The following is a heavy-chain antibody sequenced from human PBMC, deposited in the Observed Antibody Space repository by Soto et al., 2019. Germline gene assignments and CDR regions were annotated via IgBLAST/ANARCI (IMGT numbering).Heavy chain of an antibody. CDR1: GFTFSSYA. Sequence: GGSLRLSCAASGFTFSSYAMIWVRQAPGKGLEWVSGISGSGGGTYYADSVKGRFTISRDNSKNTLFLQMNSLRAEDTAVYYCAKGSGDFWSGSDYWGQGTLVTVSS. J-gene: IGHJ4*02. D-gene: IGHD3-3*01. CDR3: AKGSGDFWSGSDY. CDR2: ISGSGGGT. V-gene: IGHV3-23*01.